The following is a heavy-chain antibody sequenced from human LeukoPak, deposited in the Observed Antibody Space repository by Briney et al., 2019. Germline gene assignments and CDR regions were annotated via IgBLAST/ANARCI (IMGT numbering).Heavy chain of an antibody. CDR3: ARGNYYYYGMDV. CDR2: IYYSGST. V-gene: IGHV4-30-4*01. CDR1: GGSISSGDYY. Sequence: SETLSLTCTVSGGSISSGDYYWSWIRQPPGKGLEWIGYIYYSGSTYYNPSLKSRVTISVDTSKNQFSLKLSSVTAADTAVYYCARGNYYYYGMDVWGQGTTVTVSS. J-gene: IGHJ6*02.